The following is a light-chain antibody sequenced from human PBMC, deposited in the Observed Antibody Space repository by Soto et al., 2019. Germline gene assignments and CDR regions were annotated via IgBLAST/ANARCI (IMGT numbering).Light chain of an antibody. J-gene: IGKJ5*01. CDR2: GAS. CDR3: QQYNDWPPIT. CDR1: QSVSSN. Sequence: EIVMTQSPATLSVSPGESATLSCRASQSVSSNLAWYQQRPGQAPRLLLYGASTRATGIPARFSGSGSGTEFTLTIRSLQSEDFAVYYCQQYNDWPPITFGQGTRLEIK. V-gene: IGKV3-15*01.